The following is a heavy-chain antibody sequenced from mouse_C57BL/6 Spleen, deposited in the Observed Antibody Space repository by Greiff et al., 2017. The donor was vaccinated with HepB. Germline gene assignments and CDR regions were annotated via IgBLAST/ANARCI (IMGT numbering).Heavy chain of an antibody. CDR2: ISDGGSYT. CDR3: ARDPYYGRSSAWLAY. V-gene: IGHV5-4*01. D-gene: IGHD1-1*01. CDR1: GFTFSSYA. Sequence: EVKLVESGGGLVKPGGSLKLSCAASGFTFSSYAMSWVRQTPEKRLEWVATISDGGSYTFYPDNVKGRFTISSDNAKNNLYLQMSHLKSEDTAMYYVARDPYYGRSSAWLAYWGQGTLVTVSA. J-gene: IGHJ3*01.